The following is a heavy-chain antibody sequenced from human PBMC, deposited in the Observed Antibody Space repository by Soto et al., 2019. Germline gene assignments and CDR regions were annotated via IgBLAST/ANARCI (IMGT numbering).Heavy chain of an antibody. J-gene: IGHJ6*02. Sequence: ASVKVSCKASGYTFTSYGISWVRQAPGQGLEWMGWISAYNGNTNYAQKLQGRVTMTTDTSTSTAYMELRSLRSDDTAVYYCARDFVYYDFWSGYLYYYYYGMDVWGQGTTVTVSS. V-gene: IGHV1-18*04. CDR2: ISAYNGNT. CDR1: GYTFTSYG. D-gene: IGHD3-3*01. CDR3: ARDFVYYDFWSGYLYYYYYGMDV.